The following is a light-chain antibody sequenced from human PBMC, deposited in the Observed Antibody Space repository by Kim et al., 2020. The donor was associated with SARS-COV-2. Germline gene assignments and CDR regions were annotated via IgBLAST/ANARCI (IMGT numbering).Light chain of an antibody. Sequence: PGQSVAISCTVTSSDVGGYNYVSWYRQHPGKAPKLMIYEVSKRPSGVPDRFSGSKSGNTASLTVSGLQAEDEADYYCSSYAGSKVVFGGGTQLTVL. CDR1: SSDVGGYNY. V-gene: IGLV2-8*01. CDR2: EVS. J-gene: IGLJ2*01. CDR3: SSYAGSKVV.